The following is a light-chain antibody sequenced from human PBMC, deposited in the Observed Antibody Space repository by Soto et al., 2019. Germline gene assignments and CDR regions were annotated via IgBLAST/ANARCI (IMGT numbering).Light chain of an antibody. V-gene: IGLV2-11*01. CDR3: CSYAGSYTYV. Sequence: QYALTQPRSVSGSPGQSVTISCTGTSSDVGVYNYVSWYQQHPGKAPKLMIYDVSKRPSGVPDRFSGSKSGNTASLTISGLQAEDEADYYCCSYAGSYTYVFATGTKVTVL. CDR1: SSDVGVYNY. J-gene: IGLJ1*01. CDR2: DVS.